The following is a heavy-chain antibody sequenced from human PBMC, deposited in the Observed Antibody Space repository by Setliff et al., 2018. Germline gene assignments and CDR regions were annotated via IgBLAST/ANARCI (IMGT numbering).Heavy chain of an antibody. CDR1: GFTFSSYW. CDR3: AREGARSSSWYRPYYYYYMDV. V-gene: IGHV3-7*03. Sequence: GGSLRLSCAASGFTFSSYWMSWVRQAPGKGLEWVANMKQDGSDTYYVDSVKGRFTISRDNAKNSLYLQMNSLRAEDTALYYCAREGARSSSWYRPYYYYYMDVWGKGTTVTVSS. CDR2: MKQDGSDT. D-gene: IGHD6-13*01. J-gene: IGHJ6*03.